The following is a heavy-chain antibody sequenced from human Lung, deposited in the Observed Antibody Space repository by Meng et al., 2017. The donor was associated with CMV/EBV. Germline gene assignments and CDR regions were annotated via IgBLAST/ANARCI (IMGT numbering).Heavy chain of an antibody. D-gene: IGHD3-22*01. CDR1: GDNVSSNSAA. Sequence: SQTXSLTXAISGDNVSSNSAAWNWIRQSPSRGLEWLGRTYYRSKWYNDFAPSVKSRITFNPDTSKNQLSLHLTSVTPEDTAVYYCARDLNYYDSSGNYYVGWLDPSXHRTLVTVSS. V-gene: IGHV6-1*01. J-gene: IGHJ5*02. CDR3: ARDLNYYDSSGNYYVGWLDP. CDR2: TYYRSKWYN.